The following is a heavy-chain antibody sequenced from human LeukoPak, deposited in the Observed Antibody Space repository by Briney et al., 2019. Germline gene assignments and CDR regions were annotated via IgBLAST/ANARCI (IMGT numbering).Heavy chain of an antibody. Sequence: GGSLRLSCAASGFTFSSYWMHWVRQAPGEGLVWVSRINSDGSSTSYADSVKGRFTISRDNAKNTLYLQMNSLRAKDTAVYYCARDRPLTDYYYYGMDVWGKGTTVTVSS. D-gene: IGHD6-6*01. V-gene: IGHV3-74*01. CDR1: GFTFSSYW. CDR2: INSDGSST. J-gene: IGHJ6*04. CDR3: ARDRPLTDYYYYGMDV.